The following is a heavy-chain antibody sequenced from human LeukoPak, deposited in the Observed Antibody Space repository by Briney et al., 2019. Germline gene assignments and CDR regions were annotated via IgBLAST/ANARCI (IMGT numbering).Heavy chain of an antibody. CDR3: AKEYTGSHFDY. CDR1: GLTFINYA. CDR2: ISGSGGST. J-gene: IGHJ4*02. V-gene: IGHV3-23*01. Sequence: GGSLRLSCAASGLTFINYAMSWVRQAPGKGLEWVSAISGSGGSTYYADSVKGRFTISRDSSKNTLYLQMNSLRAEDTAVYHCAKEYTGSHFDYWGQGTLVTVSS. D-gene: IGHD1-26*01.